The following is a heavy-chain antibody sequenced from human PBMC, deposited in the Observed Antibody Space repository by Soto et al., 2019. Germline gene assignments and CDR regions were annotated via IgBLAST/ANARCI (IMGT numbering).Heavy chain of an antibody. CDR2: VSAYNGNT. V-gene: IGHV1-18*01. J-gene: IGHJ4*02. Sequence: QVQLVQSGAEVKKPGASVKVSCKTSGYTFTSYGISWVRQAPGQGLEWMGWVSAYNGNTNYAQKPQGRGTITTDTSTSKAYMEQRSLRSDDTAVYYCAGDPGAHQGGTVTAFDYWGQGTLVTVSS. CDR3: AGDPGAHQGGTVTAFDY. CDR1: GYTFTSYG. D-gene: IGHD4-17*01.